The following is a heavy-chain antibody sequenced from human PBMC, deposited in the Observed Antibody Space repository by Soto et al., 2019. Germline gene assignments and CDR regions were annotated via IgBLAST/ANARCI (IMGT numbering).Heavy chain of an antibody. Sequence: GGSLRLSCAASGFTFSSYGMHWVRQAPGKGLEWVAVISYDGSNKYYADSVKGRFTISRDNSKNTLYLQMNSLRAEDTAVYYCAKDYSFPFRGYSPSVVYGMDVWGQGTTVTVSS. V-gene: IGHV3-30*18. CDR3: AKDYSFPFRGYSPSVVYGMDV. J-gene: IGHJ6*02. D-gene: IGHD5-18*01. CDR2: ISYDGSNK. CDR1: GFTFSSYG.